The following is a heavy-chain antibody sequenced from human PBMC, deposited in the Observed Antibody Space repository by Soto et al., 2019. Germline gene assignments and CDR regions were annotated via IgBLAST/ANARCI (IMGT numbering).Heavy chain of an antibody. CDR2: INAGNGNT. V-gene: IGHV1-3*01. D-gene: IGHD3-22*01. CDR3: ARDSSGSYWYFDL. CDR1: GYTFTSYA. J-gene: IGHJ2*01. Sequence: ASVKVSCKASGYTFTSYAMHWVRQAPGQRLEWMGWINAGNGNTKYSQKFQGRVTITRDTSASTAYMELSSLSFEDTVVYYCARDSSGSYWYFDLWGRGTLVTVSS.